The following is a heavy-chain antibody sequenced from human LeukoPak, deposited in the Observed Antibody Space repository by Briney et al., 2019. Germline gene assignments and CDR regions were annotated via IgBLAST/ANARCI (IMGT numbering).Heavy chain of an antibody. CDR2: IYPGDSDT. CDR3: ARDSHTIFGVVPLYFDY. J-gene: IGHJ4*02. D-gene: IGHD3-3*01. V-gene: IGHV5-51*01. CDR1: GYSFTSYW. Sequence: GESLKISCKGSGYSFTSYWIGWVRQMPGKGLEWMGIIYPGDSDTRYSPSFQGQVTISADKSISTAYLQWSSLKASDTAMYYCARDSHTIFGVVPLYFDYWGQGTLVTVSS.